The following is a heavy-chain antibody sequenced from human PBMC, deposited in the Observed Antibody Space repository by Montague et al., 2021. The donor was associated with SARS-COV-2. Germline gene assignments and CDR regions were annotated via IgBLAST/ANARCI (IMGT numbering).Heavy chain of an antibody. CDR1: GGSISGYH. CDR2: IYQTGYT. D-gene: IGHD3-10*01. J-gene: IGHJ5*02. Sequence: SETLSLTCTVSGGSISGYHWSWIRQPPGKGLEWIGEIYQTGYTNYNPSLRSRVTISVDKSRNQFSLKMTSMTAADTAVYYCATNYGSGTFPGWFDPWGQGTLVTVSS. CDR3: ATNYGSGTFPGWFDP. V-gene: IGHV4-59*12.